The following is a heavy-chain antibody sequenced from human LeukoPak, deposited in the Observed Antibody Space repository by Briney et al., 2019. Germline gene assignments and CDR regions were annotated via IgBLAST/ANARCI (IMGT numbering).Heavy chain of an antibody. CDR1: GFTFSSYW. J-gene: IGHJ4*02. CDR3: ARDTWAPPQARSGYYFDY. V-gene: IGHV3-7*01. Sequence: SGGSLRLSCAASGFTFSSYWMSWVRQAPGKGLEWVANIKQDGSEKYYVDSVKGRFTISRDNAKNSLYLQMNSLRAEDTAVYYCARDTWAPPQARSGYYFDYWGQGTLVTVSS. D-gene: IGHD1-26*01. CDR2: IKQDGSEK.